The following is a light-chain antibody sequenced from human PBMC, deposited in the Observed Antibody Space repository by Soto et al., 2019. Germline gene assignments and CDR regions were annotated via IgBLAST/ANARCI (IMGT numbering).Light chain of an antibody. Sequence: QSVLTQPPSVSAAPGQEVTISCSGSGSNVGYNSVSWYQQLPGTAPKLLIYDNYKRPSGIPARFSGSKSGTSASLGITGLQTGDEADYYCGAWDDRLTAYVFGSGTKLTVL. V-gene: IGLV1-51*01. CDR1: GSNVGYNS. CDR3: GAWDDRLTAYV. CDR2: DNY. J-gene: IGLJ1*01.